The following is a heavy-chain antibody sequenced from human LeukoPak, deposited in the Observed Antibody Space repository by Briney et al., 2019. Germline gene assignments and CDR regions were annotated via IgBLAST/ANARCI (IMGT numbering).Heavy chain of an antibody. V-gene: IGHV3-23*01. CDR3: AKDLRKDGIWDIDY. Sequence: GGSLRLSCAASGFTFSTYTMSWVRQAPGKGLEWVSGIYGSGGASFYADSVKGRFTISRDNSQNTVFLQMDSLRDEDTALYYCAKDLRKDGIWDIDYWGQGTLVTVSS. CDR1: GFTFSTYT. CDR2: IYGSGGAS. J-gene: IGHJ4*02. D-gene: IGHD1-20*01.